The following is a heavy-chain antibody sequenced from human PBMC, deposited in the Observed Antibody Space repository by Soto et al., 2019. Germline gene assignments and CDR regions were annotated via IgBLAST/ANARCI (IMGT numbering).Heavy chain of an antibody. J-gene: IGHJ6*02. D-gene: IGHD4-4*01. CDR1: GGSISSTKW. CDR3: ATQTISYTWDV. Sequence: QVQLQESGPGLVKPSGTLSLTCAVSGGSISSTKWWTWVRQPPGKGLEWIAEISHSEGSNYNPSLKSRVAMSLDNSKNQFSLRLSSVTATYKAVYYCATQTISYTWDVWGQGTTVSVS. V-gene: IGHV4-4*02. CDR2: ISHSEGS.